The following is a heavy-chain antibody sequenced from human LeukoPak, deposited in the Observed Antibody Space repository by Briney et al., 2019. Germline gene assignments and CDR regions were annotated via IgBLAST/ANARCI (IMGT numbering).Heavy chain of an antibody. CDR3: ARVQAYGGKGYFDY. CDR1: GGSISPYY. V-gene: IGHV4-59*01. D-gene: IGHD4-23*01. J-gene: IGHJ4*02. Sequence: PSETLSLTCTVAGGSISPYYWRWIRQPPGKGLEGIGYIYYSGSTNYNPSLKSRVTISVDTSKNQFSLKLSSVTAADTAVYYCARVQAYGGKGYFDYWGQGTLVTVSS. CDR2: IYYSGST.